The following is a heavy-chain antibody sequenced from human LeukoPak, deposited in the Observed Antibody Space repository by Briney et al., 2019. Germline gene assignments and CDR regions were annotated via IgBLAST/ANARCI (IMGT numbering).Heavy chain of an antibody. V-gene: IGHV4-31*03. CDR1: GGSISSGGYY. Sequence: PSETLSLTCTVSGGSISSGGYYWSWIRQHPGKGLEWIGYIYYSGSTYCNPSLKSRVTISVDTSKNQFSLKLSSVTAADTAVYYCAREAYCGGDCYYFDYWGQGTLVTVPS. D-gene: IGHD2-21*02. J-gene: IGHJ4*02. CDR2: IYYSGST. CDR3: AREAYCGGDCYYFDY.